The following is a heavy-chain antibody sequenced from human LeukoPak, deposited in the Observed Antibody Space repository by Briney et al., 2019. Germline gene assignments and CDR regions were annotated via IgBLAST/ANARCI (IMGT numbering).Heavy chain of an antibody. J-gene: IGHJ4*02. V-gene: IGHV3-23*01. CDR2: ITADGVHT. D-gene: IGHD3-22*01. CDR1: GFTFSSCA. Sequence: GGSLRLSCAASGFTFSSCAMSWDRQAPGKGLEWVSTITADGVHTYYADSVKGRFTISREDSKSTLFLQMDTLGAEDTAKYHCAKDRGWLVDSWGQGTLVTVSS. CDR3: AKDRGWLVDS.